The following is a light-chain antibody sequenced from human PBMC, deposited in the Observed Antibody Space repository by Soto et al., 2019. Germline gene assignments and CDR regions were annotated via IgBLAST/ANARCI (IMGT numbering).Light chain of an antibody. CDR2: GAS. CDR3: QQYGSSPAVT. V-gene: IGKV3-20*01. J-gene: IGKJ4*01. Sequence: EIVLTQSPGTLSLSPGERATLSCRASQSVSSSYLAWYQQKPGQAPRLLIYGASSRATGIPDRFSGSGSGKDFTLTISRLEPEDFAVYYCQQYGSSPAVTFVGGTKVEIK. CDR1: QSVSSSY.